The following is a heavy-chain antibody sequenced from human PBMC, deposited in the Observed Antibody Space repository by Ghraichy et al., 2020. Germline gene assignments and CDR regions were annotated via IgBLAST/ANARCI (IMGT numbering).Heavy chain of an antibody. J-gene: IGHJ5*02. D-gene: IGHD6-19*01. CDR2: IYYSGST. CDR1: GGSISNYY. V-gene: IGHV4-59*01. CDR3: ARLLAGTIVVDP. Sequence: ESLNISCTVSGGSISNYYWSWIRQPPGKGLEWIGYIYYSGSTNYNPSLKSRVTISVDTSKNQFSLKLTSVTAADTAVYYCARLLAGTIVVDPWGQGTLVTVSS.